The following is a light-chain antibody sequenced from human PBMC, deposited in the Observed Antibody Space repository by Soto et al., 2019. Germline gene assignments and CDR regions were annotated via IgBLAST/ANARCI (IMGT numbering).Light chain of an antibody. J-gene: IGKJ2*01. CDR2: VAS. CDR3: QQYGTSPYT. Sequence: EIGLTQSPGTLSLSPGERATLSCRASQSVSSSYLAWYQQKPGPAPSLLMYVASRRATGIPDRFSGSGSGTDFTLTISRLEPEDFAVYYCQQYGTSPYTFGQGTKLEIK. V-gene: IGKV3-20*01. CDR1: QSVSSSY.